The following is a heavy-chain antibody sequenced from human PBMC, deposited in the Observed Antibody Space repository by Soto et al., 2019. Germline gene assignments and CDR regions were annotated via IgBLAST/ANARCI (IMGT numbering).Heavy chain of an antibody. Sequence: PSETLSLTCTVSGVSVSSGSFYWAWIRQPPGKGPEWIGFGSYSGTTNYKPSLKSRVTISVDTSRSQISLKVSSLTAADTAVYYCARGATVTQYVYWGQGTLVTVSS. CDR3: ARGATVTQYVY. D-gene: IGHD4-17*01. CDR2: GSYSGTT. V-gene: IGHV4-61*01. CDR1: GVSVSSGSFY. J-gene: IGHJ4*02.